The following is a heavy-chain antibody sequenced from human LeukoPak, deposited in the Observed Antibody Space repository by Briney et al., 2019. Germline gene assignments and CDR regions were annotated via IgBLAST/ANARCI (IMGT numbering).Heavy chain of an antibody. J-gene: IGHJ4*02. CDR2: ISSSGSTI. CDR3: ARDFVGRQDY. V-gene: IGHV3-11*01. Sequence: LSLTCAVYGGSFSDYYMSWIRQAPGKGLEWVSYISSSGSTIYCADSVKGRCTISRDNAKNSLYLQMNSLRAEDTAVYYCARDFVGRQDYWGQGTLVTVSS. D-gene: IGHD1-1*01. CDR1: GGSFSDYY.